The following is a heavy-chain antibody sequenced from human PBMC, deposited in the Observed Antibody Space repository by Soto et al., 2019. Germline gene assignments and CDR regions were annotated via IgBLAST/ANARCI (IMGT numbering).Heavy chain of an antibody. Sequence: RASVKVSCKASGGTFSSYAISWVRQAPGQGLEWMGGIIPIFGTANYAQKFQGRVRITADESTSTAYMELSSLRSEDTAVYYCAKRQYYYGSGCYYNLGGNYYYGMDVWGHGTTVTVSS. D-gene: IGHD3-10*01. J-gene: IGHJ6*02. CDR1: GGTFSSYA. CDR2: IIPIFGTA. CDR3: AKRQYYYGSGCYYNLGGNYYYGMDV. V-gene: IGHV1-69*13.